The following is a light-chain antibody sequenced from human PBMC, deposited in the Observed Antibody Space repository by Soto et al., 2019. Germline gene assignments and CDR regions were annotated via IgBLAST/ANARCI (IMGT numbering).Light chain of an antibody. J-gene: IGLJ3*02. CDR1: SSNIGSNT. CDR3: AEWDDSVNGPV. Sequence: QSVLTQPPSASGTPGQRVTISCSGSSSNIGSNTINWYQQLPGTAPKLLIYSNNQRPSGVPDRFSGSESGTSASLAISGVQSEDEADYYCAEWDDSVNGPVVGEGTKLTVL. V-gene: IGLV1-44*01. CDR2: SNN.